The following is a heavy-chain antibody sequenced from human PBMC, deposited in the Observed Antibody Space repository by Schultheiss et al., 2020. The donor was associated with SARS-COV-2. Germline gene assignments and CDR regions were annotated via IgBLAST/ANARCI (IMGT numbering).Heavy chain of an antibody. CDR2: ISYDGSNK. V-gene: IGHV3-30*03. CDR1: GFTFSSYG. D-gene: IGHD6-6*01. J-gene: IGHJ4*02. Sequence: SCAASGFTFSSYGMHWVRQAPGKGLEWVAVISYDGSNKYYADSVKGRFTISRDNAKNTLYLQMNSLRAEDTAVYYCARVAGGYSSSSPGDYWGQGTLVTVSS. CDR3: ARVAGGYSSSSPGDY.